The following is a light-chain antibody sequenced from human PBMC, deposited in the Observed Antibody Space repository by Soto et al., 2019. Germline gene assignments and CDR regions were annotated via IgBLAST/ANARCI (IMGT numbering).Light chain of an antibody. V-gene: IGLV2-14*01. Sequence: QSVLTQPASVSGSPGQSITISCTGSSSDIGAYDYVSWFQQHPGKAPKLMISEVNNRPSGVSNRFSGSKSGNTAYLTISGLQVEDDSEYSCFSFITTSTHVFGPASKVNV. CDR2: EVN. J-gene: IGLJ1*01. CDR3: FSFITTSTHV. CDR1: SSDIGAYDY.